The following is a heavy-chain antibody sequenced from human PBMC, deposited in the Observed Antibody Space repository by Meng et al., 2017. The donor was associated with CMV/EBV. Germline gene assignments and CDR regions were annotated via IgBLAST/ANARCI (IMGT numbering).Heavy chain of an antibody. CDR1: SSYA. J-gene: IGHJ5*02. V-gene: IGHV3-30*04. CDR2: ISYDGSNK. CDR3: AREGVRGDIVVVPAAISWFDP. D-gene: IGHD2-2*02. Sequence: SSYAMHWVRQAPGKGLEWVAVISYDGSNKYYADSVKGRFTISRDNSKNTLYLQMNSLRAEDTAVYYCAREGVRGDIVVVPAAISWFDPWGQGTLVTVSS.